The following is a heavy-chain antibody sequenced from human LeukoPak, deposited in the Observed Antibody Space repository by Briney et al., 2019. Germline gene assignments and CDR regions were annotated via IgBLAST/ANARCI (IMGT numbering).Heavy chain of an antibody. V-gene: IGHV3-7*04. CDR3: ARDYYGSGWYGDY. Sequence: GGSLRLSCAASGFNFNSYWMSWVRQAPGKGLECVANIKQDGSEKFYVDSVKGRFTLSRDNAKNSLFLQMNSLRAEDTAVYYCARDYYGSGWYGDYWGQGTLVTVSS. J-gene: IGHJ4*02. D-gene: IGHD6-19*01. CDR1: GFNFNSYW. CDR2: IKQDGSEK.